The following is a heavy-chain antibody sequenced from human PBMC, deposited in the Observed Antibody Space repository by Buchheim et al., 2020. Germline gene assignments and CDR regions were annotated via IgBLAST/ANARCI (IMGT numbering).Heavy chain of an antibody. CDR3: ARGGTVPYYYYGMDV. D-gene: IGHD4-17*01. Sequence: QLQLRESGSGLMKPSQTLSLTCTVSGGSVSSDGYSWSWIRQPPGKGLEWIGYIHHSGGTDYNPSLKSRGTISVDRSTNQFSLKLTSVTAADTAVYYCARGGTVPYYYYGMDVWGQGTT. V-gene: IGHV4-30-2*01. CDR2: IHHSGGT. CDR1: GGSVSSDGYS. J-gene: IGHJ6*02.